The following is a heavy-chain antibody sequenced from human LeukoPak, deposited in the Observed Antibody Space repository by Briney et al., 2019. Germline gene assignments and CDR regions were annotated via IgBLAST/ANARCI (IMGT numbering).Heavy chain of an antibody. J-gene: IGHJ4*02. V-gene: IGHV3-23*01. CDR1: GFTFSSYA. D-gene: IGHD2-2*01. CDR3: AKDPGVVPAHYFDY. Sequence: GASLRVSCAASGFTFSSYAMNWVRQAPGKGLEWVSGTGSTGVSTFYADSVKGRFTVSRDNSKNTLSLQMNSLRAEDTAVYYCAKDPGVVPAHYFDYWGQGTLVTVSS. CDR2: TGSTGVST.